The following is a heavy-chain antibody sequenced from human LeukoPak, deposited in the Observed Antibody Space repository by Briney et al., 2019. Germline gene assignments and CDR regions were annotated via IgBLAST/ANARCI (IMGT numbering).Heavy chain of an antibody. D-gene: IGHD6-19*01. CDR2: ISAYNGNT. CDR1: GYTFTSYG. V-gene: IGHV1-18*01. Sequence: GASVKVSCKASGYTFTSYGISWVRQAPGQGLEWMGWISAYNGNTNYAQKLQGRVTMTTDTSTSTAYMELRSLRSDDTAVYYCARYRPGWYDYYYYYMDVWGKGTTVTIS. CDR3: ARYRPGWYDYYYYYMDV. J-gene: IGHJ6*03.